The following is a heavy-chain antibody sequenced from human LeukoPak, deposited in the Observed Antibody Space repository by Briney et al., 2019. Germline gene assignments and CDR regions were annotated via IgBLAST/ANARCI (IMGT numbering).Heavy chain of an antibody. CDR3: ARARGYYMDV. D-gene: IGHD3-10*01. CDR1: GFPFTTYW. V-gene: IGHV3-7*04. CDR2: INQDGTEK. Sequence: GESLRLSCAASGFPFTTYWMSWVRQAPGKGLEWVANINQDGTEKYYVDSVKGRFTISRDYAKNSLYLQMNSLRAEDTAVYYCARARGYYMDVWGKGTTVTVSS. J-gene: IGHJ6*03.